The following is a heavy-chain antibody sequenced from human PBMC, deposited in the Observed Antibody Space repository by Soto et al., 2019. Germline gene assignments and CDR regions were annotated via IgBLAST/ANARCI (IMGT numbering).Heavy chain of an antibody. CDR3: ASPKAAGGTREYFQH. CDR2: IIPIFGTA. CDR1: GGTFSSYA. V-gene: IGHV1-69*13. D-gene: IGHD6-13*01. J-gene: IGHJ1*01. Sequence: SVKVSCKASGGTFSSYAISWVRQAPGQGLEWMGGIIPIFGTANYAQKFQGRVTITADESTSTAYMELSSLRSEDTAVYYCASPKAAGGTREYFQHWGQGTLVTVSS.